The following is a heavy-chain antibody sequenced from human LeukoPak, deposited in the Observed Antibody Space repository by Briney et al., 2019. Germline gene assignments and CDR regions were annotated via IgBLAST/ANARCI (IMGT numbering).Heavy chain of an antibody. CDR3: AKVGAPDDILTANVLFDY. CDR1: GFTFSSYA. J-gene: IGHJ4*02. D-gene: IGHD3-9*01. Sequence: GGSLRLSCAASGFTFSSYAMSWVRQAPGKGLEWVSAISGSGGSTYYADSVKGRFTISRDNSKNTLYLQMNSLRAEDTAVYYCAKVGAPDDILTANVLFDYWGQGTLVTVPS. V-gene: IGHV3-23*01. CDR2: ISGSGGST.